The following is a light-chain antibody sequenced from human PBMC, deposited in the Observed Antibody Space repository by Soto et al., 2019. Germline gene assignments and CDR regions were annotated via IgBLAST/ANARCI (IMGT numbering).Light chain of an antibody. J-gene: IGLJ3*02. Sequence: QSVLTQSPSASASLGASVKLTCTLSSGHSSYAIAWHQQQPEKGPRYLMKLNSDGSHSKGHRIPDRFSGSSSGAERCLTISSLQSEDEADYYCQTGGTGPWVFGGGTKLTVL. CDR3: QTGGTGPWV. CDR1: SGHSSYA. V-gene: IGLV4-69*01. CDR2: LNSDGSH.